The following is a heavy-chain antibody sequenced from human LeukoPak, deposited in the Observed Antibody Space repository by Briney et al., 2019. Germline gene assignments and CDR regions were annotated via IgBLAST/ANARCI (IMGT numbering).Heavy chain of an antibody. J-gene: IGHJ4*02. CDR3: ARASHDYGDYSHFDY. CDR2: IYRSGSA. D-gene: IGHD4-17*01. Sequence: PSETLSLTCAVSGVSISSSNWWSWVRQPPGKGLEWIGEIYRSGSANYNPSLKSRVTISVDKTKNLFSLRLSSVTAADTAVYYCARASHDYGDYSHFDYWGQGTLVTVSS. CDR1: GVSISSSNW. V-gene: IGHV4-4*02.